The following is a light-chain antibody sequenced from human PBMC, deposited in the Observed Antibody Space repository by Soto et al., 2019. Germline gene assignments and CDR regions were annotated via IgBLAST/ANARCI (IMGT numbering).Light chain of an antibody. CDR1: QRVSSNY. J-gene: IGKJ5*01. V-gene: IGKV3-20*01. Sequence: EIVLTQSPGTLSLAPGERATLSCRASQRVSSNYLAWYQQKPGQSPRLLIYGTSSRVTGIPDRFSGSGSGTDFTLTISRLETEDFAVYYCQQYGSTPPITFGQGTRLEIK. CDR3: QQYGSTPPIT. CDR2: GTS.